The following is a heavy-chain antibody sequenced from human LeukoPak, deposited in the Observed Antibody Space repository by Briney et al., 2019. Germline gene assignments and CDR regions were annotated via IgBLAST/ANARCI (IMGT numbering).Heavy chain of an antibody. CDR3: ARDLLYCSGGSCYPLDAFDI. D-gene: IGHD2-15*01. Sequence: GASVKVSCKASGYTFTSYGISWVRQAPGQGLEWMGWISAYNGNTNYAQKLQGRVTMTTDTSTSTAYMELRSLRSDDTAVYYCARDLLYCSGGSCYPLDAFDIWGQGTMVTVSS. J-gene: IGHJ3*02. V-gene: IGHV1-18*04. CDR1: GYTFTSYG. CDR2: ISAYNGNT.